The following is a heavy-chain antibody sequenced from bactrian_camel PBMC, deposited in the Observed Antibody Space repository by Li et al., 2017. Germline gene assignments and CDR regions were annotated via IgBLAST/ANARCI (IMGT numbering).Heavy chain of an antibody. CDR1: RFAFSNYW. CDR2: INSWSTNN. CDR3: TNHNSGFEY. V-gene: IGHV3S1*01. Sequence: VQLVESGGGLVQPGGSLRLSCAASRFAFSNYWMYWVRQAPGKGLEWVANINSWSTNNTYADSVKGRFAISRDNAKNTVYLQLNNLKSEDAAMYYCTNHNSGFEYWGQGTQVTVS. J-gene: IGHJ4*01. D-gene: IGHD5*01.